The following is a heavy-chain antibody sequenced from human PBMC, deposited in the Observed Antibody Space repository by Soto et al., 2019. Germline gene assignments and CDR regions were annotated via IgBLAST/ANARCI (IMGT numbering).Heavy chain of an antibody. Sequence: AAVKVSCKASGYTSTSYYMHWVRQAPGQGLEWMGWINPNSGGTNYAQKFQGWVTMTRDTSISTAYMELSRLRSDDTAVYYCARDISTTGTTRDAFDIWGQGTMVTVSS. CDR1: GYTSTSYY. V-gene: IGHV1-2*04. J-gene: IGHJ3*02. D-gene: IGHD1-1*01. CDR2: INPNSGGT. CDR3: ARDISTTGTTRDAFDI.